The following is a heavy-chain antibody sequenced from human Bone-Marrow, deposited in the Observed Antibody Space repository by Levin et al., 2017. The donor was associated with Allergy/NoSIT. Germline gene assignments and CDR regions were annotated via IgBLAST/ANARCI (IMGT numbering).Heavy chain of an antibody. CDR2: ISTYNGDT. Sequence: GASVKVSCKASGSPYSFNRYGISWVRQAPGQGLEWVGWISTYNGDTKYAQKFQGRVTMTTDTSTRTADMELRSLTSDDTAVYYCARDLEFRSPNYDNIWGSLNYFDPWGQGTLVTVSS. J-gene: IGHJ5*02. V-gene: IGHV1-18*01. CDR3: ARDLEFRSPNYDNIWGSLNYFDP. CDR1: GSPYSFNRYG. D-gene: IGHD3-16*01.